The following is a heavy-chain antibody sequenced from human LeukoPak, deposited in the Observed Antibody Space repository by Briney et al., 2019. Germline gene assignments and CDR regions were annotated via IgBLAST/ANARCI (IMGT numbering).Heavy chain of an antibody. Sequence: GGSLRLSCAASGFTLSSYGMHWVRQAPGKGLEWVAFIRYDGSNKYYADSVKGRFTISRDNSKNTLYLQMNSLRAEDTAVYYCARDRCRDGSCYPEYSWMDPWGQGTLVIVSS. CDR1: GFTLSSYG. J-gene: IGHJ5*02. CDR3: ARDRCRDGSCYPEYSWMDP. D-gene: IGHD2-15*01. V-gene: IGHV3-30*02. CDR2: IRYDGSNK.